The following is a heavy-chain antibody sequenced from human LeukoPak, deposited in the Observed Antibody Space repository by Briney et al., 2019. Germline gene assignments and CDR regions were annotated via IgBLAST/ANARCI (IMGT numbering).Heavy chain of an antibody. CDR2: INAGNGNT. D-gene: IGHD3-22*01. CDR3: ARSLDSSVEGFDY. V-gene: IGHV1-3*01. Sequence: ASVKVSCKASGGTFTSYAMHWVRQAPGQRLEWMGWINAGNGNTKYSQKFQGRVTITRDTSASTAYMELSSLRSEVTAVYYCARSLDSSVEGFDYWGQGTLVTVSS. J-gene: IGHJ4*02. CDR1: GGTFTSYA.